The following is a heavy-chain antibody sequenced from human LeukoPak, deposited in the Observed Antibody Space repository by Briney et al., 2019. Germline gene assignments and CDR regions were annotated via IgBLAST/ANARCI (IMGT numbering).Heavy chain of an antibody. V-gene: IGHV3-23*01. CDR1: GFTFSSYA. CDR2: ISGSGGST. J-gene: IGHJ5*02. CDR3: AKNRFGELFPNWFDP. Sequence: GGSLRLSCAASGFTFSSYAMSWVRQAPGKGLEWVSAISGSGGSTYYADSVRGRFTISRDNSKHTLYLHMNSLRAEDTAVYYCAKNRFGELFPNWFDPGGQGNLVTVSS. D-gene: IGHD3-10*01.